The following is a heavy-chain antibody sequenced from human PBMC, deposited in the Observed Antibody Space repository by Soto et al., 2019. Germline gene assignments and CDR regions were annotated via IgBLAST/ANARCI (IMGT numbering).Heavy chain of an antibody. Sequence: QVRLQESGPGLVKPSQTLSLTYTVSGGSISSGGYYWSWIRQHPGKGLEWIGYIYYSGSTYYNPSLKSRVTISVDTSKNQFSLKLSSVTAADTAVYYCARVIVGATAIDYWGQGTLVTVSS. CDR2: IYYSGST. CDR1: GGSISSGGYY. V-gene: IGHV4-31*03. J-gene: IGHJ4*02. CDR3: ARVIVGATAIDY. D-gene: IGHD1-26*01.